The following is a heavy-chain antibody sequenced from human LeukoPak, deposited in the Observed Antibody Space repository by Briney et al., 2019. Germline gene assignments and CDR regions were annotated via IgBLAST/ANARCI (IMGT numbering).Heavy chain of an antibody. CDR1: GGSFSVYY. J-gene: IGHJ4*02. Sequence: PPETLSLTCAVYGGSFSVYYWSWIRQPPGKGLEWIAEINHLGRTNYNPSLKSRATISIDTSKNQVFLKLSSVTAADTAVYYCARGSASGIYPIDYWGQGTLVTVSS. CDR2: INHLGRT. CDR3: ARGSASGIYPIDY. V-gene: IGHV4-34*01. D-gene: IGHD5-12*01.